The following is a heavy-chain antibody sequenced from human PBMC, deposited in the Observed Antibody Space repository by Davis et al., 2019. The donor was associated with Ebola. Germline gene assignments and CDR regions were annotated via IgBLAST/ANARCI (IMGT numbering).Heavy chain of an antibody. CDR3: ARNGGYYDFWSGFV. D-gene: IGHD3-3*01. V-gene: IGHV1-69*04. J-gene: IGHJ6*02. Sequence: SVKVSCKASGGTFSSYAISWVRQAPGQGLEWMGRIIPILGIANYAQKFQGRVTITADKSTSTAYMELSSLRAEDTAVYYCARNGGYYDFWSGFVWGQGTTVTVSS. CDR2: IIPILGIA. CDR1: GGTFSSYA.